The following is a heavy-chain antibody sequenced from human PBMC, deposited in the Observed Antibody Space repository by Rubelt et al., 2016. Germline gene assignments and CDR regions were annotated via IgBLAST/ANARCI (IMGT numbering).Heavy chain of an antibody. CDR2: ISSSSSTK. Sequence: VQLVESGGGVVQPGRSLRLSCAASGFAFSSYSMNRVRQAPGKGLEWVSYISSSSSTKFYADSVRGQFTISRDNTKNTLYLQMNSLRAEETAVYYCARGPAKLDPWGQGTLVTVSS. J-gene: IGHJ5*02. V-gene: IGHV3-48*04. CDR1: GFAFSSYS. CDR3: ARGPAKLDP.